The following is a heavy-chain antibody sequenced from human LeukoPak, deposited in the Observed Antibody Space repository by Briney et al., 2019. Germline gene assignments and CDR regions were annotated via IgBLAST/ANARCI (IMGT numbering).Heavy chain of an antibody. V-gene: IGHV1-2*06. CDR1: GYTFTSYD. D-gene: IGHD2-2*01. CDR2: INPNSGGT. CDR3: ARLVLVPAADGEFDY. Sequence: GASVKVSCKASGYTFTSYDINWVRQDTGQGLEWMGRINPNSGGTNYAQKFQGRVTMTRDTSISTAYMELSRLRSDDTAVYYCARLVLVPAADGEFDYWGQGTLVTVSS. J-gene: IGHJ4*02.